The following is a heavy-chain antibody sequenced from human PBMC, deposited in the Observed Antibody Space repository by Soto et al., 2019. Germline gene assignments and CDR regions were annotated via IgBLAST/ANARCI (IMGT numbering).Heavy chain of an antibody. Sequence: SETLSLTCSVSGGSISSYYWSWIRQPPGKGLEWIGNMDYSGTTKCNPSLKSRVTMSVDTSKNQFSLNLSSVTAADTAVYYCASGYVFAFDIWGQGTMVTVSS. V-gene: IGHV4-59*08. CDR2: MDYSGTT. CDR1: GGSISSYY. CDR3: ASGYVFAFDI. J-gene: IGHJ3*02. D-gene: IGHD5-12*01.